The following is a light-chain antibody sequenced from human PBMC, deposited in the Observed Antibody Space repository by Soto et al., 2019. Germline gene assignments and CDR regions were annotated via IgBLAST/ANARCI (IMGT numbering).Light chain of an antibody. Sequence: DIQMTQSPSSLSSSVAYRFTITCRASQSIRRSLNWYQQKPGKAPKFLIYDASSLESGVPSRFSGSGSGTEFTLMITGLQPDDFATYYCQQYDRYSLTFGGGTKVDI. CDR2: DAS. V-gene: IGKV1-5*01. CDR3: QQYDRYSLT. J-gene: IGKJ4*01. CDR1: QSIRRS.